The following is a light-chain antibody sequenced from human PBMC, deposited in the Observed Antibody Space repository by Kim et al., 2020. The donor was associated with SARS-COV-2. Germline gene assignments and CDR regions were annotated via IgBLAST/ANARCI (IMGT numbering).Light chain of an antibody. V-gene: IGLV3-1*01. CDR1: KLGDKY. Sequence: SYELTQPPSVSVSPGQTASITCSGDKLGDKYACWYQQKPGQSPVLVIYQDSKRPSGIPERFSGSNSGNRATLTISGTQAMDEADYYCQAWDSSTAWVFGGGTQLTVL. CDR3: QAWDSSTAWV. J-gene: IGLJ3*02. CDR2: QDS.